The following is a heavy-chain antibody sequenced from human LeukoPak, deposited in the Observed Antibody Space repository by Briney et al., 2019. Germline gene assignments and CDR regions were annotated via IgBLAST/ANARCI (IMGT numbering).Heavy chain of an antibody. CDR2: ISWNSGSI. J-gene: IGHJ4*02. V-gene: IGHV3-9*01. CDR3: VGSRFFEWLFNFDF. Sequence: GRSLRLSCAVSGLTFDVYAMHWVRQAPGKGLEWVSGISWNSGSIGYADSVKGRLTICRDNAKNSLYVQMNSLRAEDTALYYCVGSRFFEWLFNFDFWGQGTLVSVSS. D-gene: IGHD3-3*01. CDR1: GLTFDVYA.